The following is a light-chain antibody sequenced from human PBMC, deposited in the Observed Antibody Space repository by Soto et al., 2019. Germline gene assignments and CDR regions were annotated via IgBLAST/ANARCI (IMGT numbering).Light chain of an antibody. V-gene: IGLV2-14*01. J-gene: IGLJ1*01. Sequence: QSALTQPASVSGSPGQSITISCTGTSSDVGGYNYVSWYQQHPGEAPKLMIYEVNNRPSGVSHRFSGSKSGNTASLTISGLQAEDEADYYCTSYTTTITLYVFGTGTKLTVL. CDR3: TSYTTTITLYV. CDR1: SSDVGGYNY. CDR2: EVN.